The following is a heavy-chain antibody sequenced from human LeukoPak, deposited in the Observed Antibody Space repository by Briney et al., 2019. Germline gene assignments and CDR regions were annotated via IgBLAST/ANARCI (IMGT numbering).Heavy chain of an antibody. CDR2: ISDIDNTV. D-gene: IGHD5-24*01. J-gene: IGHJ4*03. CDR3: ARCRDGIVFDY. V-gene: IGHV3-11*01. Sequence: GGSLRLSCAASGFTFSDYYMSWIRQAPGKGLEWVSYISDIDNTVYYADSVKGRFTISRDNAKKSLYLQMNSLRAEDTAVYYCARCRDGIVFDYWGQGTTVTVSS. CDR1: GFTFSDYY.